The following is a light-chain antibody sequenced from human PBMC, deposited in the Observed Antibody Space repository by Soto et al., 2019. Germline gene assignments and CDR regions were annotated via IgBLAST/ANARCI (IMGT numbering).Light chain of an antibody. CDR2: DVS. J-gene: IGLJ2*01. CDR3: SSYTSSSTRGV. CDR1: SSDVGGYNY. Sequence: QSALTQPASMSGSPGQSITISCTGTSSDVGGYNYVSWYQQHPGKAPKLMIYDVSNRPSGVSNRFSGSKSGNTASLTISGLQAEDGADYYCSSYTSSSTRGVFGGGTKLTVL. V-gene: IGLV2-14*01.